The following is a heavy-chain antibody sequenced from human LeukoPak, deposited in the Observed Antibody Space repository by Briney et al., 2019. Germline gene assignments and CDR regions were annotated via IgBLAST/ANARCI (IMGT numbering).Heavy chain of an antibody. CDR2: ISTTGGST. J-gene: IGHJ4*02. V-gene: IGHV3-23*01. CDR3: AKDWTTVVSPKGYYFDS. D-gene: IGHD4-23*01. CDR1: GFTFNNYA. Sequence: GGSLRLSCAASGFTFNNYAMSWVRQAPGKGLEWVSGISTTGGSTYYADSVKGRFTISRDNSNNTLSLQMNSLRGEDTAIYYCAKDWTTVVSPKGYYFDSWGKGNLVIVSS.